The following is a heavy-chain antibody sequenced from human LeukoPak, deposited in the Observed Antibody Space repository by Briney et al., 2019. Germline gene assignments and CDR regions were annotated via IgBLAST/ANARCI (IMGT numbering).Heavy chain of an antibody. CDR3: VRVKGSSTFDY. CDR1: GFTFSSYT. CDR2: ISYDGSNK. Sequence: GRSLRLSCAASGFTFSSYTMHWVRQAPGKGLEWVAVISYDGSNKYYADSVKGRFTISRDNSKNTLYLQMNSLRAEDTAVYYCVRVKGSSTFDYWGQGTLVTVSS. J-gene: IGHJ4*02. V-gene: IGHV3-30-3*01. D-gene: IGHD2-2*01.